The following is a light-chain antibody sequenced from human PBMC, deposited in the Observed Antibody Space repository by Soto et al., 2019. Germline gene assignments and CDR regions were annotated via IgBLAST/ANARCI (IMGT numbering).Light chain of an antibody. Sequence: QSALTQPASVSGSPGQSITISCTGTSSDVGAYNYVSWYQHHPGKAPKLMIYDVSNRPSGVSNRFSGSKSGNTASLTISGLQAEDEADYFCSSYTSSMTNVFGSGTEVTVL. CDR1: SSDVGAYNY. J-gene: IGLJ1*01. CDR3: SSYTSSMTNV. V-gene: IGLV2-14*03. CDR2: DVS.